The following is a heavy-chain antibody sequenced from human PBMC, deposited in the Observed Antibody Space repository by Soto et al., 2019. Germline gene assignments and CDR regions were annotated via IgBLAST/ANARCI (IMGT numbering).Heavy chain of an antibody. CDR2: IYSGGST. J-gene: IGHJ6*03. V-gene: IGHV3-53*04. CDR1: GFTVSSNY. D-gene: IGHD2-2*01. CDR3: ARASSQLEIYYYYYMGV. Sequence: GGSLRLSCAASGFTVSSNYMSWVRQAPGKGLEWVSVIYSGGSTYYADSVKGRFTISRHNSKNTLYLQMNSLRAEDTAVYYCARASSQLEIYYYYYMGVWGKGTTVTVSS.